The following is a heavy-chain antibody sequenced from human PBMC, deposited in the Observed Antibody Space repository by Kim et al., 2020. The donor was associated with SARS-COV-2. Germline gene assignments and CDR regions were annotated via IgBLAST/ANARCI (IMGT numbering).Heavy chain of an antibody. V-gene: IGHV3-30*18. J-gene: IGHJ4*02. CDR1: GFTFSSYG. Sequence: GGSLRLSCAASGFTFSSYGMHWVRQAPGKGLEWVAVILYDGSNKYYADSVKGRFTISRDNSKNTLYLQMNSLRAEDTAVYYCAKDLAEWLVPGEGDPDYWGQGTLVTVSS. CDR2: ILYDGSNK. D-gene: IGHD6-19*01. CDR3: AKDLAEWLVPGEGDPDY.